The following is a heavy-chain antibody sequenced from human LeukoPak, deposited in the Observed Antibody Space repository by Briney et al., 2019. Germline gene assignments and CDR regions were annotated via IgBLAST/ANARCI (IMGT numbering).Heavy chain of an antibody. CDR2: ISSSSSYI. CDR1: GFTFSSCS. D-gene: IGHD3-3*01. J-gene: IGHJ6*02. V-gene: IGHV3-21*01. CDR3: ARPRNYDFWSGYPESYYYYYGMDV. Sequence: PGGSLRLSCAASGFTFSSCSMNWVRQAPGKGLEWVSSISSSSSYIYYADSVKGRFTISRDNAKNSLYLQMNSLRAEDTAVYYCARPRNYDFWSGYPESYYYYYGMDVWGQGTTVTVSS.